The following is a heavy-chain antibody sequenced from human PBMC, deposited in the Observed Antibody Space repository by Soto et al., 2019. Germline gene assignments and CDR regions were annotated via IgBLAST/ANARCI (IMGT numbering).Heavy chain of an antibody. V-gene: IGHV3-30*18. D-gene: IGHD3-22*01. CDR2: ISYDGSNK. J-gene: IGHJ6*02. CDR3: AKELITMIVVVTSYYYGMDV. Sequence: QVQLVESGGGAVQPGRSLRLSCAASGFTFSSYGMHWVRQAPGKGLEWVAVISYDGSNKYYADSVKGRFTISRDNSKNTLYLQMNSLRAEDTAVYYCAKELITMIVVVTSYYYGMDVWGQGTTVTVSS. CDR1: GFTFSSYG.